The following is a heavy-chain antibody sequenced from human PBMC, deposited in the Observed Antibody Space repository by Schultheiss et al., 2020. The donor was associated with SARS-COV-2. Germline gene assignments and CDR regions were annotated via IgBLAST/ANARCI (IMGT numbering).Heavy chain of an antibody. CDR3: ARATEKFDY. CDR1: GFTVSSNY. V-gene: IGHV3-53*01. D-gene: IGHD1-26*01. J-gene: IGHJ4*02. Sequence: GESLKISCAASGFTVSSNYMSWVRQAPGKGLEWVSVIYSGGSTYYADSVKGRFTISRDNSKNTLYLQMNSLRAEDTAVYYCARATEKFDYWGQGTLVTVAS. CDR2: IYSGGST.